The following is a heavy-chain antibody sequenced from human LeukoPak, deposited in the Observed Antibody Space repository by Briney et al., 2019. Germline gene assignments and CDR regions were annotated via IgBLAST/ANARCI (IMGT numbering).Heavy chain of an antibody. V-gene: IGHV1-8*02. D-gene: IGHD1-7*01. CDR3: ARRNWNYVDFDY. Sequence: ASVKVSCKASGYTFTSYDINWVRQATGQGLEWMGWMNPNSGNTGYAQKFQGRVTMTRDMSTSTVYMELSSLRSEDTAVYYCARRNWNYVDFDYWGQGTLVTVSS. J-gene: IGHJ4*02. CDR1: GYTFTSYD. CDR2: MNPNSGNT.